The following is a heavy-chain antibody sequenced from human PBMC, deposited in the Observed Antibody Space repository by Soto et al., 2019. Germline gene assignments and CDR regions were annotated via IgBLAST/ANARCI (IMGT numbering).Heavy chain of an antibody. J-gene: IGHJ4*02. CDR2: IDPSDSYT. V-gene: IGHV5-10-1*01. CDR3: VRHINGYNPLDY. CDR1: GYSFTSYW. D-gene: IGHD5-12*01. Sequence: LGESLKISCKGSGYSFTSYWISWVRQMPGKGLEWMGRIDPSDSYTVYSPSFQGHVTISADKSISTADLQWSSLKASDTAMYYGVRHINGYNPLDYWGQGTLVTVPS.